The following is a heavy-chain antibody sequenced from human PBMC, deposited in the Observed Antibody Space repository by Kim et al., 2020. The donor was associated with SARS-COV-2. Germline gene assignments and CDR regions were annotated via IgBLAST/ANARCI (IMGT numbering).Heavy chain of an antibody. D-gene: IGHD2-2*01. CDR3: ARYEKLPAAAIDY. Sequence: SETLSLTCAVYGGSFGGYYWSWIRQPPGKGLEWIGEINHSGSTNYNPSLKSRVTISVDTSKNQFSLKLSSVTAADTAVYYCARYEKLPAAAIDYWGQGTLVTVSS. CDR2: INHSGST. J-gene: IGHJ4*02. CDR1: GGSFGGYY. V-gene: IGHV4-34*01.